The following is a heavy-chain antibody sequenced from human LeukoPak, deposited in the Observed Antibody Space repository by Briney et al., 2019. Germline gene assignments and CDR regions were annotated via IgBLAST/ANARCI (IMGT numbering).Heavy chain of an antibody. V-gene: IGHV1-46*01. CDR1: GYTFTSYY. J-gene: IGHJ4*02. Sequence: ASVKVSCKASGYTFTSYYMHWVRQAPEEGLERMGIINPTGGSTSYAQKFQGRVTMTRDTSTSTVYMELSSLRSEDTAVYYCARDHYHKIHSVMVTAPDYWGQGTLVIVSS. CDR2: INPTGGST. CDR3: ARDHYHKIHSVMVTAPDY. D-gene: IGHD2-21*02.